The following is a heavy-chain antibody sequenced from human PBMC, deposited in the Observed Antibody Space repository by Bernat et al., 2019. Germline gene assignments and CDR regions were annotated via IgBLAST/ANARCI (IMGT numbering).Heavy chain of an antibody. V-gene: IGHV3-30*18. J-gene: IGHJ4*02. CDR3: AKSYDSGSYLPFDY. CDR1: GFTFSSYG. D-gene: IGHD3-10*01. Sequence: QVQLVESGGGVVQPGRSLRLSCAASGFTFSSYGMHWVRQAPGKGLEWVAVISYDGSNKYYADSVKGRFTISRDNSKNTLYLQMNSLRAEDTAVYYCAKSYDSGSYLPFDYWGQGTLVTVSS. CDR2: ISYDGSNK.